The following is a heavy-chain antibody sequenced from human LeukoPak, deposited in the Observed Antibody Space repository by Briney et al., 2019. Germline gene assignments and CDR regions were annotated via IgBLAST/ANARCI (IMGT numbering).Heavy chain of an antibody. CDR1: GFTLSSYW. V-gene: IGHV3-7*01. CDR2: IKQDGGEK. D-gene: IGHD5-18*01. CDR3: ARDLSGVAGYTYGRGIDY. J-gene: IGHJ4*02. Sequence: GGSLRLSCAASGFTLSSYWMSWVRQAPGKGLEWVANIKQDGGEKYYVDSVKGRFTISRDNAKTSLYLQMNSLRAEDTAVYYCARDLSGVAGYTYGRGIDYWGQGTLVTVSS.